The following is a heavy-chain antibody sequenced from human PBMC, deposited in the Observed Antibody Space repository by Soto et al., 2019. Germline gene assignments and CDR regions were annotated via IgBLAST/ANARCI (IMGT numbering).Heavy chain of an antibody. V-gene: IGHV3-33*01. D-gene: IGHD5-12*01. CDR3: ARGWDSGYDCYY. J-gene: IGHJ4*02. CDR2: IWYDGSNK. CDR1: EFTFSSYG. Sequence: QVQLVESGGGVVQPGRSLRLSCAASEFTFSSYGMHWVRQAPGKGLEWVAVIWYDGSNKYYADSVKGRFTISRDNSKNTLYLQMNSLRAEDTAVYYCARGWDSGYDCYYWGQGTLVTVSS.